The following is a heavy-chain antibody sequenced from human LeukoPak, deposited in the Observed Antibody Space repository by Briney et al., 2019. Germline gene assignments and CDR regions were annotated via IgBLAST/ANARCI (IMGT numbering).Heavy chain of an antibody. CDR2: IIPLFGTT. V-gene: IGHV1-69*05. CDR1: GGTFSSYA. J-gene: IGHJ4*02. Sequence: SVKVSCKASGGTFSSYAISWVRQAPGQGLEWMGTIIPLFGTTNYAQKFQGRVTMTRDTSISTAYMELRGLRSEDTAVYYCMSTSNWGSVIFDYWGQGALVTVSS. D-gene: IGHD7-27*01. CDR3: MSTSNWGSVIFDY.